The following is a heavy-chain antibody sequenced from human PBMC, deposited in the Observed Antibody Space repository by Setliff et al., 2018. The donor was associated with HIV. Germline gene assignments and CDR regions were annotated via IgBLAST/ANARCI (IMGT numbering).Heavy chain of an antibody. D-gene: IGHD3-9*01. J-gene: IGHJ3*02. CDR1: GDSMSNSGYY. V-gene: IGHV4-39*07. Sequence: KPSETLSLTCTVSGDSMSNSGYYWSWLRQSPGKGLEWIGSIYYSGTPYYSPSLNSRVTISLDMSKTQFFLRLISMTAADTAVYYCARLNDWRHTFDIWGQGITVTVSS. CDR3: ARLNDWRHTFDI. CDR2: IYYSGTP.